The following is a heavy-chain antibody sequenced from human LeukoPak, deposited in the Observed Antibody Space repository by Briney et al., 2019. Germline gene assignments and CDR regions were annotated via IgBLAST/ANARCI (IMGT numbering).Heavy chain of an antibody. CDR1: GGSISSNLHY. Sequence: SETLSLTCTVAGGSISSNLHYWDWIRQAPGKGLEWIGSLLYTGNTWYNPSLKSRVTISVDTSKNQFSLRLTSVTAADTAVYFCAREKGHLMEVDVWGQGTTVTVSS. D-gene: IGHD3-3*01. CDR2: LLYTGNT. V-gene: IGHV4-39*07. J-gene: IGHJ6*02. CDR3: AREKGHLMEVDV.